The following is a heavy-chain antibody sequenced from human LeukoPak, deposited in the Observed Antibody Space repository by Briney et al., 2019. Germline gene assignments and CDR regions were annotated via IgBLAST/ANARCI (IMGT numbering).Heavy chain of an antibody. J-gene: IGHJ4*02. CDR3: ARTDCTNGVCYTFHFDY. D-gene: IGHD2-8*01. V-gene: IGHV4-59*01. CDR1: GGSISSYY. CDR2: IYYSGST. Sequence: SETLSLTCTVSGGSISSYYWSWIRQPPGKGLEWIGYIYYSGSTNYNPSLKSRVTISVDTSKNQFSLKLSSVTAADTAVYHCARTDCTNGVCYTFHFDYWGQGTLVTVSS.